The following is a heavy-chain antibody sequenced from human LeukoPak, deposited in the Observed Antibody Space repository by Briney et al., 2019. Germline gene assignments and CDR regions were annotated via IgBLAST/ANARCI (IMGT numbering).Heavy chain of an antibody. D-gene: IGHD2-15*01. CDR2: IWYDGSNK. J-gene: IGHJ4*02. V-gene: IGHV3-33*08. Sequence: PGGSLRLSCAASRFTVSSNYLSWVRQAPGKGLEWVAVIWYDGSNKYYADSVKGRFTISRDNSKNTLYLQMNSLRAEDTAVYYCARDSRVCSGSSYYTFDYWGQGTLVTVST. CDR3: ARDSRVCSGSSYYTFDY. CDR1: RFTVSSNY.